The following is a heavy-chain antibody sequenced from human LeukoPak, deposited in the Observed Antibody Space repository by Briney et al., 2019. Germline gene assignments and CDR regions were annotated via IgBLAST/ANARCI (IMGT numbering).Heavy chain of an antibody. CDR1: GYSFTSYW. D-gene: IGHD3-10*01. J-gene: IGHJ4*02. CDR2: IYPGDSDT. CDR3: ARARVTMVRGVISATYFDY. Sequence: GESLKISCKGSGYSFTSYWIGWVRQMPGKGLEWMGIIYPGDSDTRYSPSFQGPVTISADKSISTAYLQWSSLKASDTAMYYCARARVTMVRGVISATYFDYWGQGTLVTVSS. V-gene: IGHV5-51*01.